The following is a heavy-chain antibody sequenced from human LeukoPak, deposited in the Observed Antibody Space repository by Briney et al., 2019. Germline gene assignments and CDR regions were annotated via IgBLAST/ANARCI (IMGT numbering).Heavy chain of an antibody. V-gene: IGHV1-69*01. CDR3: ARGRELLRDAFDI. Sequence: GASVKVSCKASGGTFSSYAISWVRQAPGQGLEWMGGIIPIFGTATHAQKFQGRVTITADESTSTAYMELSSLRSEDTAVYYCARGRELLRDAFDIWGQGTMVTVSS. J-gene: IGHJ3*02. D-gene: IGHD1-26*01. CDR1: GGTFSSYA. CDR2: IIPIFGTA.